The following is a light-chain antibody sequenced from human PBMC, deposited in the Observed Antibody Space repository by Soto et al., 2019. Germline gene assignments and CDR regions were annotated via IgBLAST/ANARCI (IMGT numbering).Light chain of an antibody. CDR2: GDI. J-gene: IGLJ1*01. V-gene: IGLV1-40*01. CDR1: SSNIGARYG. CDR3: QSYDSSLSGGV. Sequence: QSVLTQPPSVSWAPGQRVTISCTGSSSNIGARYGVHWYQHLPGTAPKLLIYGDINRPSGVPDRFSGSKSGTSASLAITGLQAEDEADYYCQSYDSSLSGGVFGTGTKVTVL.